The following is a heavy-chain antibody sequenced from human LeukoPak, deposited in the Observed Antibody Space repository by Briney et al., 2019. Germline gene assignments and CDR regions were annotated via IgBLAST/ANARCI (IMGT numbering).Heavy chain of an antibody. Sequence: GGPLRLSCAASGFSFSTFWMHWLRQVPGKGLVWVSRVNPDGSSTSYADSVKGRFTIPRDNAKNTVYLQMNSLSDEDTGTYFCVSYSESRSGGDYWVQGALVSVSS. CDR3: VSYSESRSGGDY. CDR2: VNPDGSST. J-gene: IGHJ4*02. D-gene: IGHD1-26*01. CDR1: GFSFSTFW. V-gene: IGHV3-74*01.